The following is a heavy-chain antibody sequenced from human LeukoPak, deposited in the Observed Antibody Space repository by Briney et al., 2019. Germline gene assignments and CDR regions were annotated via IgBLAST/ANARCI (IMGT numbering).Heavy chain of an antibody. CDR2: IYYSGST. V-gene: IGHV4-59*08. Sequence: SETLSLTCTVSGGSISSYYWSWIRQPPGKGLEWIGYIYYSGSTNYNPSLKSRATISVDTSKNQFSLKLSSVTAADTAVYYCASVPYSSSWYDDSGAFDIWGQGTMVTVSS. J-gene: IGHJ3*02. CDR3: ASVPYSSSWYDDSGAFDI. D-gene: IGHD6-13*01. CDR1: GGSISSYY.